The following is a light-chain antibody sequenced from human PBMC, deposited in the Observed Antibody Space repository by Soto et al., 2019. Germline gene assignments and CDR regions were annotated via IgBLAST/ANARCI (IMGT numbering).Light chain of an antibody. V-gene: IGLV2-8*01. Sequence: QSVLTQPPSASGSPGQSVTISCTGTSSDVGGYNYVSWYQQHPGKAPKLSEVSKRPSGVPDRFSGSKSGNTASLTVSGLQAEDEADYYCSSFAGNNNLVFGGGTKLTVL. CDR2: EVS. J-gene: IGLJ2*01. CDR3: SSFAGNNNLV. CDR1: SSDVGGYNY.